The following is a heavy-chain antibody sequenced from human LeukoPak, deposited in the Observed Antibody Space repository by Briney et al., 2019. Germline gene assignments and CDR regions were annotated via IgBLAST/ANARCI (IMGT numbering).Heavy chain of an antibody. CDR3: ARGYSGYGLDY. V-gene: IGHV4-39*07. J-gene: IGHJ4*02. CDR1: GGSISSSSYY. D-gene: IGHD5-12*01. Sequence: SETLSLTCTVSGGSISSSSYYWGWIRQPPGKGLEWIGSICYSGSTDYNPSLKSRVTISVDTSKNQFSLKLSSVTAADTAVYYCARGYSGYGLDYWGQGTLVTVSS. CDR2: ICYSGST.